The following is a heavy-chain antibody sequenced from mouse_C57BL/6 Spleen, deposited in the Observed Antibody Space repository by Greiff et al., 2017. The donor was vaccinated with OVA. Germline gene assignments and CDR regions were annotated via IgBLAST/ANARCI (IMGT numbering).Heavy chain of an antibody. Sequence: VQLQQSGAELVRPGASVTLSCKASGYTFTDYEMHWVKQTPVHGLEWIGAIDPETGGTAYNQKFKGKAILTADKSSSTAYMELRSLTSEDSAVYYCTRDGYDRYFDYWGQGATRTVSS. J-gene: IGHJ2*01. CDR2: IDPETGGT. CDR1: GYTFTDYE. D-gene: IGHD2-2*01. CDR3: TRDGYDRYFDY. V-gene: IGHV1-15*01.